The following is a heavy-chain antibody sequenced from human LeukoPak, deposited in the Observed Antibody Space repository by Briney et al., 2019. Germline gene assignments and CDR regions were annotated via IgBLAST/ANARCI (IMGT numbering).Heavy chain of an antibody. CDR3: AKLSPSSSLNPPLDY. CDR1: GFTFSDYA. V-gene: IGHV3-30-3*01. D-gene: IGHD2-2*01. Sequence: GGSLRLSCAASGFTFSDYAIHWVRQAPGKGLEWVAIISYDGSNKYYADSVKGRFTISRDNSKNTLYLQMNSLRAEDTAVYYCAKLSPSSSLNPPLDYWGQGTLVTVSS. CDR2: ISYDGSNK. J-gene: IGHJ4*02.